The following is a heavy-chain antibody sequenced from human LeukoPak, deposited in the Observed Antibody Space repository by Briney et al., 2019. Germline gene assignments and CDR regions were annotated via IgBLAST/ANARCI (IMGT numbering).Heavy chain of an antibody. V-gene: IGHV4-31*03. Sequence: SQTLSLTCIVSGASFNTGDYYWNWIRQHPGKGLEWIGYIYNSGSTYYSPSLKSRVTISVDTSKNHFSLRLTSVTAADSAVYCCARGAPPDSWGQGTLVTVSS. CDR2: IYNSGST. CDR1: GASFNTGDYY. CDR3: ARGAPPDS. J-gene: IGHJ4*02.